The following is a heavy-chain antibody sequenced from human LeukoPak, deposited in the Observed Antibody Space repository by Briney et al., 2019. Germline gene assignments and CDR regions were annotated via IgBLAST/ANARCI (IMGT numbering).Heavy chain of an antibody. CDR3: ARQWDYYGVIRYERVGWLVP. Sequence: PSETVSLTCAVSGYSISSGYYWGWIRQPPGNGLEWIGGIYHRGSTYYIPALKSRVHISVAKSKSQCSLKLSYVPAADTAVYDWARQWDYYGVIRYERVGWLVPWGQAAMLTVSS. CDR2: IYHRGST. V-gene: IGHV4-38-2*01. CDR1: GYSISSGYY. J-gene: IGHJ4*02. D-gene: IGHD3-10*01.